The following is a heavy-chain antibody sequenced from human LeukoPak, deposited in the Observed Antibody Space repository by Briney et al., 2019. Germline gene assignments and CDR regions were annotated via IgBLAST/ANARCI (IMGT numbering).Heavy chain of an antibody. V-gene: IGHV4-34*01. CDR1: GGSFSDYY. Sequence: SETLSLTCVVFGGSFSDYYWSWIRQPPGKGLEWIGEINHSGSTNYNPSLKSRVTISVDTSKNQFSLELSSVTAADTAVYYCARGSRIPATISQFAPWGQGTLVTVSS. CDR3: ARGSRIPATISQFAP. CDR2: INHSGST. J-gene: IGHJ5*02. D-gene: IGHD2-2*01.